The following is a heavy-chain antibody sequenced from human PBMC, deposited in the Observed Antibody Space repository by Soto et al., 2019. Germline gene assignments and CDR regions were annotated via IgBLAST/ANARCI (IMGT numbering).Heavy chain of an antibody. CDR3: ARGSTGYSSSWVDC. D-gene: IGHD6-13*01. Sequence: GGSLRLSCAASGFTFSSYWMSWVRQAPGKGLEWVANIKQDGSEKYYVDSVKGRFTISRDNAKSSLYLQMNGLRAEDTAVYYCARGSTGYSSSWVDCWGQGTLVTVSS. CDR1: GFTFSSYW. J-gene: IGHJ4*02. CDR2: IKQDGSEK. V-gene: IGHV3-7*03.